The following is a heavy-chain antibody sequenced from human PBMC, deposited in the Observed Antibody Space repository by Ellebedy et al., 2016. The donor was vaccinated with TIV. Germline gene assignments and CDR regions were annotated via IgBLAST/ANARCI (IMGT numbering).Heavy chain of an antibody. CDR1: GFTFRDYY. V-gene: IGHV3-11*01. Sequence: GGSLRLSCAASGFTFRDYYMSWIRQAPGKGLEWLSYISSSGITISYADSVNGRFTISRDNAKNSLYLQMNSLRVDDTAVYYCATSGYSDTWLFRGMDVWGQGTTVTVSS. CDR3: ATSGYSDTWLFRGMDV. D-gene: IGHD6-13*01. CDR2: ISSSGITI. J-gene: IGHJ6*02.